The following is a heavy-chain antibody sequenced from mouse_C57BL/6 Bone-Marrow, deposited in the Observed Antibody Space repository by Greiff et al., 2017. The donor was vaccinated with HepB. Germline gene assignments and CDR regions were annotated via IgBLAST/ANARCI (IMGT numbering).Heavy chain of an antibody. V-gene: IGHV5-12*01. CDR1: GFTFSDYY. J-gene: IGHJ3*01. CDR3: ARSYYSNYGAY. CDR2: ISNGGGST. Sequence: EVMLVESGGGLVQPGGSLKLSCAASGFTFSDYYMYWVRQTPEKRLEWVAYISNGGGSTYYPDTVKGRFTISRDNAKNTLYLQMSRLKSEDTAMYYCARSYYSNYGAYWGQGTLVTVSA. D-gene: IGHD2-5*01.